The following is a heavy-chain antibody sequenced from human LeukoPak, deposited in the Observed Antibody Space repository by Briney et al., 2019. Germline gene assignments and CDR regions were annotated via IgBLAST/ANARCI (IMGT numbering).Heavy chain of an antibody. J-gene: IGHJ4*02. CDR1: GFTFSSYA. CDR3: AKDNYGDYFDY. D-gene: IGHD4-17*01. CDR2: ISGRGTST. Sequence: GGSLSLSCAASGFTFSSYAMSWDPQAPGKGVGCVSAISGRGTSTHYADDLKDRFTISRDNSNNTLSLRMTSLRAEGTAVYYCAKDNYGDYFDYWGQGTLVTVSS. V-gene: IGHV3-23*01.